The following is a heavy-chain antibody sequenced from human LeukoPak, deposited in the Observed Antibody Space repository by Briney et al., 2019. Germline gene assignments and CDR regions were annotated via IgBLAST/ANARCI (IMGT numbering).Heavy chain of an antibody. CDR1: GFAFNVFG. V-gene: IGHV3-30*02. CDR3: ASRHCSGENCYAGPLDF. J-gene: IGHJ4*02. Sequence: GGSLRLSCEGSGFAFNVFGMHWIRQAPGKGLEWVAFITSDGVFTNYAEAVKGRFTISRDNSDNTVFLQMESVRPDDTAVYYCASRHCSGENCYAGPLDFWGQGIQVTVSS. D-gene: IGHD2-8*02. CDR2: ITSDGVFT.